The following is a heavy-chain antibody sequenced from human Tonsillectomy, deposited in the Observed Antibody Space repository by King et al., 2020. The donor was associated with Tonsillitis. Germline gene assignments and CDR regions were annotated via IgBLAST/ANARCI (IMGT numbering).Heavy chain of an antibody. Sequence: VQLVESGGGLVQPGGSLRLSCAASGFTFSSYDMHWVRQATGKGLEWVSAIGTAGDTYYPGSVKGRFTISRENAKNSLYLQMNSLRAGDTAVYYCARGGPDYDSRGYYLDYGMDVWGQGTTVTVSS. V-gene: IGHV3-13*01. CDR3: ARGGPDYDSRGYYLDYGMDV. D-gene: IGHD3-22*01. CDR2: IGTAGDT. J-gene: IGHJ6*02. CDR1: GFTFSSYD.